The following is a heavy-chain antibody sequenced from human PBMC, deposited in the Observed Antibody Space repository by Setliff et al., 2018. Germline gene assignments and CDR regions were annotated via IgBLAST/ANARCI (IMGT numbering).Heavy chain of an antibody. CDR3: VRGSAYSSGSFDC. CDR1: EFTLSTYW. J-gene: IGHJ4*02. CDR2: INSDGSTT. Sequence: GGSLRLSCAASEFTLSTYWIHWVRQAPRKGLVWVLRINSDGSTTTYADSVKGRFTISRDNGKNTVYLQMNSLRAEDTAMYYCVRGSAYSSGSFDCWGQGTLVTVSS. D-gene: IGHD3-22*01. V-gene: IGHV3-74*01.